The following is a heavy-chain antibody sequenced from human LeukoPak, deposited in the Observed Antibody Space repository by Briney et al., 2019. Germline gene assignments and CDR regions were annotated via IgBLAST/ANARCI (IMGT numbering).Heavy chain of an antibody. V-gene: IGHV4-30-2*02. CDR3: ARSRAFNSGAFDP. D-gene: IGHD1-26*01. CDR2: IYHGGST. Sequence: SQTLSLTCAVSGGSVSSGAYSWSWIRQPPGKGLEWIGYIYHGGSTYYNPSLKSRVTISVDRSKNQFSLRLNSVTAADTAVYYCARSRAFNSGAFDPWGQGSLITVSS. CDR1: GGSVSSGAYS. J-gene: IGHJ5*02.